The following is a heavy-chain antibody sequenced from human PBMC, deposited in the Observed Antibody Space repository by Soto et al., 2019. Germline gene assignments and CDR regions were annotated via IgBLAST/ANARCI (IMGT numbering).Heavy chain of an antibody. V-gene: IGHV1-69*12. CDR3: ASVPALHLGTDYYYYCMDV. CDR1: GGTFSSYA. J-gene: IGHJ6*04. D-gene: IGHD7-27*01. Sequence: QVQLVQSGAEVKKPGSSVKVSCKASGGTFSSYAISWVRQAPGQGLEWMGVIIPIFGTAYYAQKFQGRVTLTADEFTSTAYMELSSLRSEDTAVYYCASVPALHLGTDYYYYCMDVWGKGTPVTVSS. CDR2: IIPIFGTA.